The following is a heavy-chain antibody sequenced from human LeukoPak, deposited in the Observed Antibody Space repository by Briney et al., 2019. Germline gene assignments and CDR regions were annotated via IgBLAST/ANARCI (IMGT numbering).Heavy chain of an antibody. CDR3: AKSGGLSGSGRVAMDV. CDR1: GFTFSTYA. D-gene: IGHD3-10*01. V-gene: IGHV3-23*01. CDR2: ISGSGGST. J-gene: IGHJ6*02. Sequence: PGGSLRLSCAASGFTFSTYAMSWVRLAPGKGLEWVSGISGSGGSTYYADSVKGRFTSSRDNSNNTLYVQMNSLRVEDAAVYYCAKSGGLSGSGRVAMDVWGQGTTVTVSS.